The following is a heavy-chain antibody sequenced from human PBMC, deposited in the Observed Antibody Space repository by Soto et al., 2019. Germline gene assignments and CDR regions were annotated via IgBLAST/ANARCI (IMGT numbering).Heavy chain of an antibody. J-gene: IGHJ4*02. V-gene: IGHV3-33*01. CDR3: ARDRGWSRSHYFDS. D-gene: IGHD2-15*01. CDR2: ISYDGRNK. Sequence: QVQSVDFGGGVVQPGTSLRLSCAVSGFTFSNHGMHWVRQAPGKGLEWVAFISYDGRNKDYADSLTGRFTISRDNFKDTLFLQMTTLRGDDTAVYYCARDRGWSRSHYFDSWGQGTLVTVSS. CDR1: GFTFSNHG.